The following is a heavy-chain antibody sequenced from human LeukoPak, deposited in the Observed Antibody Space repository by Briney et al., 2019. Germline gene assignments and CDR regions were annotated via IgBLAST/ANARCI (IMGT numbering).Heavy chain of an antibody. CDR1: GSTFSSYS. CDR3: ARANGDFTHYYYMDV. CDR2: ISSSSSYI. Sequence: GGSLRLSCAASGSTFSSYSMNWVRQAPGKGLEWVSSISSSSSYIYYADSVKGRFTISRDNAKNSLYLQMNSLRAEDTAVYYCARANGDFTHYYYMDVWGKGTTVTVSS. J-gene: IGHJ6*03. V-gene: IGHV3-21*01. D-gene: IGHD7-27*01.